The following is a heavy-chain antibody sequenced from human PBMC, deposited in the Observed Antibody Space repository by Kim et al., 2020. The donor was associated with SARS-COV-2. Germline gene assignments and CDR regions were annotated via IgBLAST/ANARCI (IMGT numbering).Heavy chain of an antibody. D-gene: IGHD3-22*01. J-gene: IGHJ6*02. V-gene: IGHV3-30*04. CDR2: ISYDGSNK. CDR1: GFTFSSYA. Sequence: GGSLRLSCAASGFTFSSYAMHWVRQAPGKGLEWVAVISYDGSNKYYADSVKGRFTISRDNSKNTLYQQMNSLSAEDTAVYYCATFSYDSSGYYYDYYYYGMDVWGQGTTVTVSS. CDR3: ATFSYDSSGYYYDYYYYGMDV.